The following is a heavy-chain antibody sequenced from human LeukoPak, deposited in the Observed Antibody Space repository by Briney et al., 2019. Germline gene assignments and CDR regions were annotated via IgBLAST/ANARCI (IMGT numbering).Heavy chain of an antibody. D-gene: IGHD3-22*01. J-gene: IGHJ3*02. V-gene: IGHV4-59*01. CDR3: ARVHSSGYFAFDI. CDR1: GGSISSYY. Sequence: SSETLSLTCTVSGGSISSYYWSWIRQPPGKGLEWIGYIYYSGSTNYNPSLKSRVTISVDTSKNQFSLKLSSVTAADTAVYYCARVHSSGYFAFDIWGQGTMVTVSS. CDR2: IYYSGST.